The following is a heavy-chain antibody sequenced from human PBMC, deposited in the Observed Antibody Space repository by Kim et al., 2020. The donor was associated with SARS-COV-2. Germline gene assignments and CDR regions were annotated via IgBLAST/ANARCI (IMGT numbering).Heavy chain of an antibody. CDR2: XNSDGSST. CDR3: ASEIXTGDYXAPDVFD. Sequence: GGSLRLSCAASGFTFSSYWMHWVRQAPGKGLVLVSRXNSDGSSTSYVDSVKGRFTISRXXAKNTLYLQMNSLRAEDTXVYYCASEIXTGDYXAPDVFD. J-gene: IGHJ3*02. D-gene: IGHD3-9*01. V-gene: IGHV3-74*01. CDR1: GFTFSSYW.